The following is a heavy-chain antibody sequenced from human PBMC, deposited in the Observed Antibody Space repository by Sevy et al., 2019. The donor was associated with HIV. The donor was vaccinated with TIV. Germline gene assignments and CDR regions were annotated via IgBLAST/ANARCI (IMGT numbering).Heavy chain of an antibody. V-gene: IGHV4-39*01. Sequence: SETLSLTCTVSGGSISSSSYYWGWIRQPPGKGLEWIGSIYYSGSTYYNPSLKSRVTISVDTSKNQFSLRLSSVTAAATAVYYCATDTGYSSGWYDLFDYWGQRTLVTVSS. CDR3: ATDTGYSSGWYDLFDY. D-gene: IGHD6-19*01. CDR2: IYYSGST. J-gene: IGHJ4*02. CDR1: GGSISSSSYY.